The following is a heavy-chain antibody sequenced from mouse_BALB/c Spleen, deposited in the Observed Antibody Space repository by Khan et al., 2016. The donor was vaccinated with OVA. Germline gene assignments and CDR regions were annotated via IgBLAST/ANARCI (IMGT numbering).Heavy chain of an antibody. CDR1: GYTFSSYW. J-gene: IGHJ4*01. V-gene: IGHV1-9*01. CDR3: ARRDYYVSSPYYFTMDY. D-gene: IGHD1-1*01. CDR2: ILPGSGNT. Sequence: QIQLVQSGAELMKPGASVKISCKATGYTFSSYWIEWVKQRPGHGLEWIGEILPGSGNTNYNEKLEGKATFTADTSSNTAYMQFSSLTSEDSAVYYCARRDYYVSSPYYFTMDYWGQGTSVTVSS.